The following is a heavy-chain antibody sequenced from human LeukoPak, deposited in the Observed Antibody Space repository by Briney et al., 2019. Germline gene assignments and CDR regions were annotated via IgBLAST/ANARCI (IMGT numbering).Heavy chain of an antibody. V-gene: IGHV5-51*01. Sequence: GESLKISCKGSGYSFTSYWIGWVRQMPGKGLEWMGIIYPGDSDTRHSPSFQGQVTISADKSITTAYLQWSSLKASDTAMYYCARTSDTAMVTGRSGVDVWGQGTTVTVSS. CDR3: ARTSDTAMVTGRSGVDV. J-gene: IGHJ6*02. CDR2: IYPGDSDT. D-gene: IGHD5-18*01. CDR1: GYSFTSYW.